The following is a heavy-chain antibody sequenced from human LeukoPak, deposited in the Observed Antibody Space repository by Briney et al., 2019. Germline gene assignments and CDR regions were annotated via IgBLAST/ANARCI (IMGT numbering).Heavy chain of an antibody. CDR2: IYYSGST. J-gene: IGHJ4*02. CDR3: ARLGPATRNFDY. Sequence: KPSETLSLTCTVSGGSISSYYWSWIRQPPGKGLEWIGYIYYSGSTNYNPSLKSRVTISVDTSKNQFSLKLSSVTAADTAVYYCARLGPATRNFDYWGQGTLVTVSS. CDR1: GGSISSYY. V-gene: IGHV4-59*01.